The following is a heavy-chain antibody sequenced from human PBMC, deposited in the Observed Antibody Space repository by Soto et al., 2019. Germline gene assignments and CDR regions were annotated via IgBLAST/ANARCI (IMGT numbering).Heavy chain of an antibody. CDR3: ARDRYTPITLVRGPPSYYYYGMDV. CDR1: GGTFSSYA. D-gene: IGHD3-10*01. CDR2: IIPIFGTA. J-gene: IGHJ6*02. Sequence: SVKVSCKASGGTFSSYAISWVRQAPGQGLEWMGGIIPIFGTANYAQKFQGRVTITADESTSTAYMELSSLRSEDTAVYYCARDRYTPITLVRGPPSYYYYGMDVWGHGTTVTVSS. V-gene: IGHV1-69*13.